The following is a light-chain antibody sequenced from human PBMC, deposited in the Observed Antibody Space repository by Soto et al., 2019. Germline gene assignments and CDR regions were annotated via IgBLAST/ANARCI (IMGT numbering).Light chain of an antibody. Sequence: DIQMTQSPSTLSASVGDRVTITCRASQSISSWLAWYQQKPGKAPKLLIYDASSLQSGVPSRFSGSGSGTDFTLTIGSLQPEDFSTYYCQQSYRTPYTFGQGTKVDIK. V-gene: IGKV1-39*01. CDR2: DAS. J-gene: IGKJ2*01. CDR1: QSISSW. CDR3: QQSYRTPYT.